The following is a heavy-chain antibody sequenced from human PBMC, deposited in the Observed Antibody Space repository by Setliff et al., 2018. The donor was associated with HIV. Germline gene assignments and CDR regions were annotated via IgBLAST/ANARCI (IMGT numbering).Heavy chain of an antibody. CDR3: ARNPAIPFYDSSGYYYRYYYYYMDV. CDR1: GGSFSGYY. V-gene: IGHV4-34*01. D-gene: IGHD3-22*01. J-gene: IGHJ6*03. CDR2: INHSGST. Sequence: LSLTCAVHGGSFSGYYWSWIRQPPGKGLEWIGEINHSGSTNYNPSLKSRVTISVDTSKNQFSLKLSSVTAADTAVYYCARNPAIPFYDSSGYYYRYYYYYMDVWGKGTTVTVSS.